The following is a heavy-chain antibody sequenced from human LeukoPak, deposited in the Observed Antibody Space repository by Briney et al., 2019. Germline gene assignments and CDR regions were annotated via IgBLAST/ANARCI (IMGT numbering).Heavy chain of an antibody. D-gene: IGHD1-26*01. Sequence: ASVKVSCKASGYTFTSYGISWVRQAPGQGLEWMGWISAYNGNTNYAQKPQGRVTMTTDTSTSTAYMELRSLRSDDTAVYYCARDGSGSYSFGAFDIWGQGTMVTVSS. V-gene: IGHV1-18*01. CDR3: ARDGSGSYSFGAFDI. CDR2: ISAYNGNT. CDR1: GYTFTSYG. J-gene: IGHJ3*02.